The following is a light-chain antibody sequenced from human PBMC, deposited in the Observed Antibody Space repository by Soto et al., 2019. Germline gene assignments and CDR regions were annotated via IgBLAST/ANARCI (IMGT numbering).Light chain of an antibody. CDR3: SSYTSSPG. J-gene: IGLJ3*02. CDR2: DVS. Sequence: QSVLTQPASVSGSPGQSITISCTGTSSDVGGYNYVSWYQQHPGKAPKLMIYDVSNRPSGVSNRFSGSKSGNTASLTISGLQAEDEADYYCSSYTSSPGFGGGTKLT. V-gene: IGLV2-14*01. CDR1: SSDVGGYNY.